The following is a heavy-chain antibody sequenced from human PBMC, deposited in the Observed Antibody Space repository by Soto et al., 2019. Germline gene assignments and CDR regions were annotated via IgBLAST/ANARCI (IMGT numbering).Heavy chain of an antibody. CDR1: GGSFSGYY. J-gene: IGHJ6*02. D-gene: IGHD2-8*01. CDR2: INHSGST. CDR3: ERGGGYCTNGVCRYYYGMDV. V-gene: IGHV4-34*01. Sequence: LTCAVYGGSFSGYYWSWIRQPPVKGLEWIGEINHSGSTNYNPSLKSRVTISVDTSKNQFSLKLSSVTAADTAVYHCERGGGYCTNGVCRYYYGMDVWGQGTTGTVS.